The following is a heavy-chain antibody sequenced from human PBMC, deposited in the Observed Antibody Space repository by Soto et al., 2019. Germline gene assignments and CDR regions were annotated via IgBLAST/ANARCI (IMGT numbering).Heavy chain of an antibody. D-gene: IGHD6-13*01. J-gene: IGHJ6*02. CDR1: GGSFSGYY. CDR3: TIAGGAAGTGFGMDV. V-gene: IGHV4-34*01. Sequence: SETLSLTCAVYGGSFSGYYWSWIRQPPGKGLEWIGEINHSGSTNYNPSLKSRVTISVDTSKNQFSLKLSSVTAADTAVYYCTIAGGAAGTGFGMDVWGQGTTVTVSS. CDR2: INHSGST.